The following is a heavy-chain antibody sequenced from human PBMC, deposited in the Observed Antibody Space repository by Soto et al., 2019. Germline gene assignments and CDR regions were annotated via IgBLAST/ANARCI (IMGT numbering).Heavy chain of an antibody. V-gene: IGHV1-18*04. CDR2: IDVNT. J-gene: IGHJ4*02. CDR3: ARESMSYDYSNLRY. D-gene: IGHD4-4*01. Sequence: QVQLVQSGAEVKQPGASVKVSCKGSGYTFTSYGISWVRQAPGQGLEWMGWIDVNTNYAQKFQGRATMTTGTSTSTAYLELRSLRSDATAVYYCARESMSYDYSNLRYWGQGTQVTVSS. CDR1: GYTFTSYG.